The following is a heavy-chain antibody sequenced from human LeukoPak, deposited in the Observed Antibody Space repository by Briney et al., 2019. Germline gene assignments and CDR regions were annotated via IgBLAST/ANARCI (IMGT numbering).Heavy chain of an antibody. D-gene: IGHD6-13*01. Sequence: GGSLRLSCAASGFTFDDYAMHWVRQAPGKGLEWVSGISWNSGITAYADSVKGRFTISRDNAKNTLYLQMNSLRAEDMALYYCVKGIGYSNTWTFINWGQGTLVTVSS. CDR1: GFTFDDYA. V-gene: IGHV3-9*03. CDR2: ISWNSGIT. J-gene: IGHJ4*02. CDR3: VKGIGYSNTWTFIN.